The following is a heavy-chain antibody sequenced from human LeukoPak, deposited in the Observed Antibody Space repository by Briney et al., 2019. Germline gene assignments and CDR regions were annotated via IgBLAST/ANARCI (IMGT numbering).Heavy chain of an antibody. CDR1: GFTVSSNY. D-gene: IGHD3-9*01. J-gene: IGHJ3*02. Sequence: GGSLRLSCAASGFTVSSNYMSWVRQAPGKGLEWVSAISGSGGSTYYADSVKGRFTISRDNSKNTLYLQMNSLRAEDTAVYYCAKDGLAYYDILTGYYVFDIWGQGTMVTVSS. CDR3: AKDGLAYYDILTGYYVFDI. CDR2: ISGSGGST. V-gene: IGHV3-23*01.